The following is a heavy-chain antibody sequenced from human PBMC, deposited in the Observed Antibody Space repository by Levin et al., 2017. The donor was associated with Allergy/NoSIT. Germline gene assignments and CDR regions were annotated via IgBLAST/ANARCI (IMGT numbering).Heavy chain of an antibody. V-gene: IGHV4-4*07. D-gene: IGHD3-16*01. J-gene: IGHJ2*01. CDR3: ARDPLIAPRWFDL. Sequence: PSETLSLTCNVSGGSLNDYHWSWIRQSAGKGLEWIGRFHIGGNINYNPSLKSRVTMSVDTSTKQFFLNLISVTAADTAVYFCARDPLIAPRWFDLWGRGTLVTVSS. CDR1: GGSLNDYH. CDR2: FHIGGNI.